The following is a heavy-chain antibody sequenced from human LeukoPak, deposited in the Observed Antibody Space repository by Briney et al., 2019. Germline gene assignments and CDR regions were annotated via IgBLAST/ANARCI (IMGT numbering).Heavy chain of an antibody. D-gene: IGHD3-22*01. CDR1: GYSFTSYW. CDR3: ARRAGDYYDSSGYDY. V-gene: IGHV5-51*01. CDR2: IYPGDSDT. Sequence: GESLKISCKGSGYSFTSYWIGWVRQMPGKGLEWMGIIYPGDSDTRYSPSFQGQVTISADKSISTAYLRRSSLKASDTAMYYCARRAGDYYDSSGYDYWGQGTLVTVSS. J-gene: IGHJ4*02.